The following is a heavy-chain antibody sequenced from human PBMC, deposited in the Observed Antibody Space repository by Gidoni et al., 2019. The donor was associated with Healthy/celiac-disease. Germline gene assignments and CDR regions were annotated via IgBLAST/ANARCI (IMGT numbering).Heavy chain of an antibody. Sequence: QVQLVESGGGVVQPGRSLRLSCAASGFTFSSSGMHWVRQAPGKGLEWVAVIWYDGSNKYYADSVKGRFTISRDNSKNTLYLQMNSLRAEDTAVYYCARDEGEQQLVKLNYFDYWGQGTLVTVSS. D-gene: IGHD6-6*01. CDR2: IWYDGSNK. J-gene: IGHJ4*02. CDR3: ARDEGEQQLVKLNYFDY. V-gene: IGHV3-33*01. CDR1: GFTFSSSG.